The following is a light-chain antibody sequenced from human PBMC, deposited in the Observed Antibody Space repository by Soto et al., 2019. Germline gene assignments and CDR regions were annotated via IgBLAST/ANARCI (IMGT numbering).Light chain of an antibody. CDR1: QSASSSY. CDR2: GAS. Sequence: EIVLTQSPGTLSLSPGERATLSCRSSQSASSSYLAWYQQKPGQAPRLLIYGASSRATGIPDRFSGSGSGTDFTLTISRLEPEDFAVYYCQQYGSSSWTFGQGTK. V-gene: IGKV3-20*01. CDR3: QQYGSSSWT. J-gene: IGKJ1*01.